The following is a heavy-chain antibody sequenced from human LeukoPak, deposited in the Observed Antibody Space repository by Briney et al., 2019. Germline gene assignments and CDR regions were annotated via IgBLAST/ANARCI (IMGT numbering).Heavy chain of an antibody. J-gene: IGHJ6*02. D-gene: IGHD4-23*01. CDR1: GDSVSSNSAA. CDR3: ARGDYGGNWHYYYGMDV. V-gene: IGHV6-1*01. Sequence: SQTLSLTCAISGDSVSSNSAAWNWIRQSPSRGLEWLGRTYYRSKWYNDYAVSVKSRITINPDTSKNQFSLQLNSVTPEDTAVYYCARGDYGGNWHYYYGMDVWGQGTTVTVSS. CDR2: TYYRSKWYN.